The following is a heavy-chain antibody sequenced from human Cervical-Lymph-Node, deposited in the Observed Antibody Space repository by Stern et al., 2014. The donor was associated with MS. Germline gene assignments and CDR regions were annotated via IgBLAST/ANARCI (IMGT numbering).Heavy chain of an antibody. CDR2: ITVYNGNT. CDR1: GYTFSSFA. V-gene: IGHV1-18*01. J-gene: IGHJ4*02. D-gene: IGHD3-16*01. Sequence: QVQLVQSGAEVKKPGASVNVSCKASGYTFSSFAITWVRQAPGQGLEWMGTITVYNGNTNYAQRVQDRVTMTTDTSTNTAYMEVRTRRSDHTPVFYWARGWGDPRHWGQGTLVTVSS. CDR3: ARGWGDPRH.